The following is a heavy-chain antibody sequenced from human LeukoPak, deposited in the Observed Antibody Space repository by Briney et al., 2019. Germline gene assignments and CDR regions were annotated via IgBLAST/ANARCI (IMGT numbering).Heavy chain of an antibody. Sequence: PGRSLRLSCAASGFTFDDYAMHWVRQAPGKGLEWVSGISWNSGSIGYADSVKGRFTISRDNAKNSLYLQMNSLRAEDTALYYCAKDMRGSGPGWGQGTLVTVSS. CDR3: AKDMRGSGPG. V-gene: IGHV3-9*01. CDR1: GFTFDDYA. J-gene: IGHJ4*02. CDR2: ISWNSGSI. D-gene: IGHD3-10*01.